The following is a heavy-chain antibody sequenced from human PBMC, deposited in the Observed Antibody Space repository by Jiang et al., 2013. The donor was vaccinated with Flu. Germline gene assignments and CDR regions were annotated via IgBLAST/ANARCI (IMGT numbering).Heavy chain of an antibody. CDR3: ARVYAAAAQADAFDI. CDR1: GYTXTSYA. V-gene: IGHV7-4-1*02. CDR2: INTNTGNP. D-gene: IGHD6-13*01. J-gene: IGHJ3*02. Sequence: LKKPGASVKVSCKASGYTXTSYAMNWVRQAPGQGLEWMGWINTNTGNPTYAQGFTGRFVFSLDTSVSTAYLQISSLKAEDTAVYYCARVYAAAAQADAFDIWGQGTMVTVSS.